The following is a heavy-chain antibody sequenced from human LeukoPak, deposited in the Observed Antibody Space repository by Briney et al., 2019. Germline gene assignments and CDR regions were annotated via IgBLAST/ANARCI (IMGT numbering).Heavy chain of an antibody. CDR2: IYNSGTT. V-gene: IGHV4-59*01. CDR1: GGSISSFY. J-gene: IGHJ4*02. D-gene: IGHD3-10*01. Sequence: PSETLSLTCTVSGGSISSFYWSWIRQPPGKGLEWIGYIYNSGTTNYNPSLRSRVTISVDTSKNQFSLKLTSVIAADTAVYHCARVPKGSGYFDYWGQGTLVTVSS. CDR3: ARVPKGSGYFDY.